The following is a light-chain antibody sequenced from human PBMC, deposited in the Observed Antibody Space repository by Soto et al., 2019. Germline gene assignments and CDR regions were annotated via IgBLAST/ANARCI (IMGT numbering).Light chain of an antibody. J-gene: IGKJ1*01. CDR3: QQYNNWPWT. CDR1: QSVSNN. CDR2: YAS. V-gene: IGKV3D-15*01. Sequence: EIVMTQSPATLSVSPGERATLSCRASQSVSNNLAWYQQKPGQAPRLLIYYASTRATGIPARFSGSGSGTEFTLTISSPLSEDFAVYYCQQYNNWPWTFGQGTKVEIK.